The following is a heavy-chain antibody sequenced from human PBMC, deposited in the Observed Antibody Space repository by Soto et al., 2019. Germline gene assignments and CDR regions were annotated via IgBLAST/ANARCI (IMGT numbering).Heavy chain of an antibody. J-gene: IGHJ5*02. CDR2: IYWDDDK. V-gene: IGHV2-5*02. Sequence: SGPTLVNPTQTLTLTCTFSGFSLSTSGVGVGWIRQPPGKALEWLALIYWDDDKRYSPSLKGRLTITKDTSKNQVVLTMTNMDPVDTATYYCAHSPGDVLLWFGGSTHNWFDPWGQGTLVTVSS. D-gene: IGHD3-10*01. CDR1: GFSLSTSGVG. CDR3: AHSPGDVLLWFGGSTHNWFDP.